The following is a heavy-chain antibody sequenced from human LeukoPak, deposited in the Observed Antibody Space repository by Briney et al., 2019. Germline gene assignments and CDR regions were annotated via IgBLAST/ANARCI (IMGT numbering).Heavy chain of an antibody. Sequence: GGSLRLSCAASGFTSSSSTMSWVRQAPGKGLECVAVISYDGNNKYYADSVNGRFTISRDNSKNTLFLQMNSLRTEDTAIYHCARGGNWGYFDYWGQGTLVTVSS. D-gene: IGHD7-27*01. J-gene: IGHJ4*02. CDR3: ARGGNWGYFDY. V-gene: IGHV3-30*04. CDR2: ISYDGNNK. CDR1: GFTSSSST.